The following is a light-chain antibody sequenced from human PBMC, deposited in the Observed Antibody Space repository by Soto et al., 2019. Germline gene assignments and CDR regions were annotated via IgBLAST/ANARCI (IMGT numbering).Light chain of an antibody. CDR3: QVWDSGSDSYVV. Sequence: SYELTQPPSVSGAPGKTARITCGGNNIGSKSVHWYQQKPGQAPVLVINYDSDRPSGVPERFSGSNSANTATLTISRVEAGDEADYYCQVWDSGSDSYVVFGGGTKLTVL. V-gene: IGLV3-21*04. CDR2: YDS. CDR1: NIGSKS. J-gene: IGLJ2*01.